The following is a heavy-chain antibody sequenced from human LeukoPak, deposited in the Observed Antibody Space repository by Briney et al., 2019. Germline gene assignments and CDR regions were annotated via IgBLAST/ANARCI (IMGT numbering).Heavy chain of an antibody. CDR3: ARGSVGATLWPVDI. CDR1: GYTFTGYY. V-gene: IGHV1-2*02. J-gene: IGHJ3*02. Sequence: ASVKVSCKASGYTFTGYYMHWVRQAPGQGLEWMGWINPNSGGTNYAQKFQGRVTMTRDTSISTAYMELSRLRSDDTAVYYCARGSVGATLWPVDIWGQGTMVTVSS. CDR2: INPNSGGT. D-gene: IGHD1-26*01.